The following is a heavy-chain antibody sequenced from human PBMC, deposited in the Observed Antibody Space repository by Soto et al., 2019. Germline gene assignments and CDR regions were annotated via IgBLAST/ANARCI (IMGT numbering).Heavy chain of an antibody. CDR1: GGSIISGGYY. V-gene: IGHV4-31*03. CDR2: IYYSGDT. CDR3: ARGVKFCSVGSCSPPIDF. Sequence: QVQLQESGPGLVKSSQTLSLTCTVSGGSIISGGYYWSWIRQHPGKGLEWIGYIYYSGDTYYTPSLKSRLTISIDTSKNQFSLNLRSVTAADTAIYYCARGVKFCSVGSCSPPIDFWGQGTLVTVSS. J-gene: IGHJ4*02. D-gene: IGHD2-15*01.